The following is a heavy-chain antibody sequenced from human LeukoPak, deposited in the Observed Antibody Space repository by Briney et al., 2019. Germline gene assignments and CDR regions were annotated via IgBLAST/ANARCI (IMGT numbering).Heavy chain of an antibody. V-gene: IGHV3-7*01. CDR1: GFRFSSYW. J-gene: IGHJ1*01. Sequence: GGSLTLSCVASGFRFSSYWMSWVRQAPGKGLEWVANIKVDGSQTYYADAVKGRFTISRDNARSSLDLQMNSLRVEDTAVYYCVREGSGWFWGQGTLVSVSS. D-gene: IGHD3-22*01. CDR3: VREGSGWF. CDR2: IKVDGSQT.